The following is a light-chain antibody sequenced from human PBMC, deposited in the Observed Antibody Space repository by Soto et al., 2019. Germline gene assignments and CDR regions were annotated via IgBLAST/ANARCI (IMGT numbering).Light chain of an antibody. Sequence: DIVMSQSPDSLAVSLGERATIDCKSSQSLLYNSNNRNYLAWYQQKPGQPPKLLIHWASTRESGVPDRFSGSGSGTDFTLPISSPQAEDVALYYCQQYLITPPTFGQGTKGEIK. CDR2: WAS. J-gene: IGKJ1*01. V-gene: IGKV4-1*01. CDR1: QSLLYNSNNRNY. CDR3: QQYLITPPT.